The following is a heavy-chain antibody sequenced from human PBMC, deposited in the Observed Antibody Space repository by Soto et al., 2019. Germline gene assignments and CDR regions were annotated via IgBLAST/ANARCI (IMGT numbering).Heavy chain of an antibody. J-gene: IGHJ4*02. D-gene: IGHD3-16*01. V-gene: IGHV3-74*01. CDR2: IKSDGTYT. Sequence: VGSLRLSCTASGFTFSNYWMHWVRQAAGKGLEWVSRIKSDGTYTNYADSVKGRFTISRDNAKNTLSLQMHSLRAEDTAVYFCVGEDFDYWGQGTQVTSPQ. CDR1: GFTFSNYW. CDR3: VGEDFDY.